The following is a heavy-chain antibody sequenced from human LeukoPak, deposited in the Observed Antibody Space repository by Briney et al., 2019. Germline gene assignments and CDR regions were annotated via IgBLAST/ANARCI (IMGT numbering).Heavy chain of an antibody. D-gene: IGHD2-2*01. CDR3: ARDEPIVVVPAAMFDY. CDR1: GGSISSYY. Sequence: PSETLSLTCTVSGGSISSYYWSWIRQPAGKGLEWIGRIYTSGSTNYNPSLKSRVTMSVDTSKNQFSLKLSSVTAADTAVYYCARDEPIVVVPAAMFDYWGQGTLVTVSS. CDR2: IYTSGST. V-gene: IGHV4-4*07. J-gene: IGHJ4*02.